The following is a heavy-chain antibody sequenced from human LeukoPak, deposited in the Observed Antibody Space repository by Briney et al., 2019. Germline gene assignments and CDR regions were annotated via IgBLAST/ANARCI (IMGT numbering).Heavy chain of an antibody. Sequence: GGSLRLSCAASGFTFSSYSMKWVRQAPGKGLEGVSYISSSSSTIYYADSVKGRFTISRDNAKNSLYLQMNSLRAEDTAVYYCATNYYASWFYGYWGQGTLVTVSS. V-gene: IGHV3-48*01. CDR1: GFTFSSYS. J-gene: IGHJ4*02. D-gene: IGHD3-22*01. CDR3: ATNYYASWFYGY. CDR2: ISSSSSTI.